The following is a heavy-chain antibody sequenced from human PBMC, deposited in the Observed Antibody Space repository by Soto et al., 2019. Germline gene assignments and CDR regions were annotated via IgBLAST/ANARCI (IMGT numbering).Heavy chain of an antibody. Sequence: QVQLVESGGGVVQPGRSLRLSCAASGFTFSSYGMHWVRQAPGKGLEWVAVISYDGSNKYYADSVKGRFTISRDNSKNTLYLQMNSLRAEDTAVYYCAKYSVPDWGPLFDYWVQGTLVTVSS. CDR3: AKYSVPDWGPLFDY. D-gene: IGHD3-16*01. CDR1: GFTFSSYG. J-gene: IGHJ4*02. V-gene: IGHV3-30*18. CDR2: ISYDGSNK.